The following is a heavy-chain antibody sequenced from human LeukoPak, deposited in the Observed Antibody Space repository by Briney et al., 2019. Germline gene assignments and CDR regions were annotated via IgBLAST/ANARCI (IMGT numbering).Heavy chain of an antibody. Sequence: GGSLRLSWAASGFTFSSYAMSWVRQAPGKGLEWVSAISGSGGSTYYADSVKGRFTISRDNSKNTLYLQMNSLRAEDTAVYYCAKDNGSGSYYTTYYFDYWGQGTLVTVSS. CDR1: GFTFSSYA. V-gene: IGHV3-23*01. CDR3: AKDNGSGSYYTTYYFDY. CDR2: ISGSGGST. D-gene: IGHD3-10*01. J-gene: IGHJ4*02.